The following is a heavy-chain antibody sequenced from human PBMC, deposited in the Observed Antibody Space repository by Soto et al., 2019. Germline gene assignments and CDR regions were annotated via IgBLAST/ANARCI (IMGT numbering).Heavy chain of an antibody. Sequence: SETLSLTCTVSGGSISSGGYYWSWIRQHPGKGLEWIGYIYYSGSTYYNPSLKSRVTISVDTSKNQFSLKLSSVTAADTAVYYCARVVSYDSSGYYYLYYFDYWGQGTLVTVYS. CDR3: ARVVSYDSSGYYYLYYFDY. D-gene: IGHD3-22*01. J-gene: IGHJ4*02. CDR1: GGSISSGGYY. CDR2: IYYSGST. V-gene: IGHV4-31*03.